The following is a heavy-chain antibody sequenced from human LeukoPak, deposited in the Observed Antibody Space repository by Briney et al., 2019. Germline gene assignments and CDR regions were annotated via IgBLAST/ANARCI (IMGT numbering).Heavy chain of an antibody. CDR2: ISGSGGST. J-gene: IGHJ4*02. Sequence: GGSLRLSCAASGFTFSSYAMSWVRQAPGKALEWVSAISGSGGSTYYADSVKGRFTISRDNSKNTLYLQMNSLRTEDTAVYYCAKDKGYYDSSGYYYDYWGQGTLVTVSS. CDR1: GFTFSSYA. D-gene: IGHD3-22*01. CDR3: AKDKGYYDSSGYYYDY. V-gene: IGHV3-23*01.